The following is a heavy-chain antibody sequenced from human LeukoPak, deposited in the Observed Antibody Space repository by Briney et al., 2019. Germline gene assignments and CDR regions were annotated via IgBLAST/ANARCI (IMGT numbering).Heavy chain of an antibody. V-gene: IGHV3-30-3*01. Sequence: GGSLRLSCAAPGFTFNTYTMNWVRQAPGKGLEWVAVISYDGSNKYYADSVKGRFTISRDNSKNTLYLQMNSLRAEDTAVYYCAREREQWQDAFDIWGQGTMVTVSS. CDR1: GFTFNTYT. J-gene: IGHJ3*02. D-gene: IGHD6-19*01. CDR2: ISYDGSNK. CDR3: AREREQWQDAFDI.